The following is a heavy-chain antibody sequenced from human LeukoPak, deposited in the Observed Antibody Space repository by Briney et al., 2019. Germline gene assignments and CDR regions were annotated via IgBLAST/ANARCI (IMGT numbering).Heavy chain of an antibody. D-gene: IGHD1-26*01. CDR2: IYYSGST. V-gene: IGHV4-59*01. CDR3: ARVIVGATFLIDY. Sequence: SETLSLTCTVSGGSISSYDWSWIRQPPGRGLEWIGYIYYSGSTSYNPSLKSRVTISMDTSKNQFSLKLSSVTAADTAVYYCARVIVGATFLIDYWGQGTLVTVSS. J-gene: IGHJ4*02. CDR1: GGSISSYD.